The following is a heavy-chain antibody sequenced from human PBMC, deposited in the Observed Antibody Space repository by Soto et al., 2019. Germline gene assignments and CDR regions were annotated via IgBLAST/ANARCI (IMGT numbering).Heavy chain of an antibody. CDR1: GFSLSTSGMC. CDR3: ARILYDYAPSAFDI. CDR2: IDWDDDK. D-gene: IGHD4-17*01. V-gene: IGHV2-70*11. J-gene: IGHJ3*02. Sequence: GSGPTLVNPTQTLTLTCIFSGFSLSTSGMCVSWIRQPPGKALEWLARIDWDDDKYYSTSLKTRLTISKDTSKNQVALTMTNMDPVDTATYYCARILYDYAPSAFDIWGQGTMVTVSS.